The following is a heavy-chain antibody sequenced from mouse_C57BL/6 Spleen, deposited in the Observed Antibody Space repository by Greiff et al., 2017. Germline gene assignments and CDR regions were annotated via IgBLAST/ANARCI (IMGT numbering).Heavy chain of an antibody. Sequence: QVHVKQPGAELVKPGASVKMSCKASGYTFTSYWITWVKQRPGQGLEWIGDIYPGSGSTNYNEKFKSKATLTVDTSSSTAYMQLSSLTSEDSAVYYCARGEAARGAMDYWGQGTSVTVSS. CDR1: GYTFTSYW. CDR3: ARGEAARGAMDY. V-gene: IGHV1-55*01. J-gene: IGHJ4*01. CDR2: IYPGSGST. D-gene: IGHD3-1*01.